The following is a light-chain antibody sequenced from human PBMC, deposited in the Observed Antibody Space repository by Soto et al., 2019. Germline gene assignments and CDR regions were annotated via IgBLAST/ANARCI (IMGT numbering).Light chain of an antibody. J-gene: IGKJ4*01. CDR1: QSVTSSY. Sequence: EIVLTQSPGTLSLSPGEGATLSCRASQSVTSSYLAWYQQKRGQAPRLLMYDASSRATGIPDRFSGSGSGTDFTLTISRLEPEDFAVYFCQQYASSPLTVGGGTKVEIK. V-gene: IGKV3-20*01. CDR3: QQYASSPLT. CDR2: DAS.